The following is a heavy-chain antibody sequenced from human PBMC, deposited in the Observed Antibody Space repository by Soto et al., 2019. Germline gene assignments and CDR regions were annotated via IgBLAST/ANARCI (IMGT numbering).Heavy chain of an antibody. CDR3: AKDRLDLPGSWFDP. D-gene: IGHD6-25*01. CDR2: ISGSGGST. CDR1: GFTFSSYA. Sequence: EVQLLESGGGLVQPGGSLRLSCAASGFTFSSYAMSWVRQAPGKGLEWVSAISGSGGSTYYADAVKGRSTISRDNSENPLYLQLSRLRAEDTAVYYCAKDRLDLPGSWFDPWGQGTLVTVSS. V-gene: IGHV3-23*01. J-gene: IGHJ5*02.